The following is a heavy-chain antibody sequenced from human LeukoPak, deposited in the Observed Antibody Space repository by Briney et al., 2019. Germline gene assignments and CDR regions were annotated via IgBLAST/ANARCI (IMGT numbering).Heavy chain of an antibody. J-gene: IGHJ3*02. V-gene: IGHV3-7*01. D-gene: IGHD3-3*01. CDR1: GFTFSSYW. CDR3: ARDCSYDFWSGSYYDAFDI. Sequence: PGGSLRLSCAASGFTFSSYWMRWVRQAPGKGLEWVANIKQDGSEKYYVDSVKGRFTISRDNAKNSLYLQMNSLRAEDTAVYYCARDCSYDFWSGSYYDAFDIWGQGTMVTVSS. CDR2: IKQDGSEK.